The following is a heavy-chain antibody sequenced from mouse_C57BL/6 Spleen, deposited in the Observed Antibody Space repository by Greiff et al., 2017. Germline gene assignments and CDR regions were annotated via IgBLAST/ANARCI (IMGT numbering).Heavy chain of an antibody. CDR1: GFTFSSYA. J-gene: IGHJ2*01. Sequence: EVMLVESGGGLVKPGGSLKLSCAASGFTFSSYAMSWVRQTPEKRLEWVATISDGGSYTYYPDNVKGRVTISRDNAKNNLYLQMSHLKSEDTAMYYGARENYSNLDYWGQGTTLTVSS. V-gene: IGHV5-4*01. CDR2: ISDGGSYT. CDR3: ARENYSNLDY. D-gene: IGHD2-5*01.